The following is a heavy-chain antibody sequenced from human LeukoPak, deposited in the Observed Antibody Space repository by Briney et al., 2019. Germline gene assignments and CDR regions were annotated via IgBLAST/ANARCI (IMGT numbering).Heavy chain of an antibody. CDR1: GFTFSSYA. Sequence: PGRSLRLSCAASGFTFSSYAMHWVRQAPGKGLEWVSSMSGSGGSTYYADSVKGRFTISRDNSKNTLYLQMNNLRAEDTALYYCAKNQGQWLVPVDYWGQGTLVTVSS. V-gene: IGHV3-23*01. CDR3: AKNQGQWLVPVDY. CDR2: MSGSGGST. J-gene: IGHJ4*02. D-gene: IGHD6-19*01.